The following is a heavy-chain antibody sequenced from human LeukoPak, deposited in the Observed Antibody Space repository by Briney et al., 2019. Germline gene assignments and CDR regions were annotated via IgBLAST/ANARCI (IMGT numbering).Heavy chain of an antibody. CDR2: LRGNGDT. CDR1: GFTFSSYA. CDR3: AKASWVSNADVVL. V-gene: IGHV3-23*01. Sequence: PGGSLRLSCAASGFTFSSYAMSWGREAPGRGLEWVSSLRGNGDTLYADSVKGGFSLSRDESRNTVYLQLNNLRVEDTAVYYCAKASWVSNADVVLWGQGTVVTVSS. D-gene: IGHD2-15*01. J-gene: IGHJ4*02.